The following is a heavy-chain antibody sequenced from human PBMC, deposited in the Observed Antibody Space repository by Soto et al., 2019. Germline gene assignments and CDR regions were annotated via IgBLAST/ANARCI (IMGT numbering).Heavy chain of an antibody. V-gene: IGHV1-69*08. D-gene: IGHD1-1*01. J-gene: IGHJ6*02. CDR1: GDTFSTYS. CDR3: ARGKGMEENYYYYGLDI. CDR2: IIPILGTP. Sequence: ASVKVSCKVSGDTFSTYSISWVRQAPGQGLEWLGGIIPILGTPSYAQRFQDRVTITADKSASTAYTELSSLRSEDTAVYYCARGKGMEENYYYYGLDIWGQGTTVTVAS.